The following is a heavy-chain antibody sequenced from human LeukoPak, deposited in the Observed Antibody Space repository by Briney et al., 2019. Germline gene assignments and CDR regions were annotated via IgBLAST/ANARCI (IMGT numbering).Heavy chain of an antibody. CDR3: ARTVGTGVFQH. CDR1: GGSISSGDYY. V-gene: IGHV4-30-4*01. CDR2: IYYSGGT. J-gene: IGHJ1*01. Sequence: SQSLSLTCTVSGGSISSGDYYWSWSRQPPGKGLEWIGYIYYSGGTYYNPSLKSRVTISVDTSKNQFCLKLSSVTAADTAVYYCARTVGTGVFQHWGQGTLVTVSS. D-gene: IGHD4-23*01.